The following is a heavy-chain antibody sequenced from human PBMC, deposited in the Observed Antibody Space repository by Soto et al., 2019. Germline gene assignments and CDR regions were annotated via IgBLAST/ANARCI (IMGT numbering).Heavy chain of an antibody. CDR2: IYYSGSS. Sequence: SETLSLTCTVSGGSVSSINDYWGWIRQPPGKGLEWIGSIYYSGSSYYNPSLKSRVTISVDTSKNQFSLKLSSVTAADTAVYYCARVPDRWGQGTLVTVS. V-gene: IGHV4-39*07. CDR1: GGSVSSINDY. CDR3: ARVPDR. J-gene: IGHJ5*02. D-gene: IGHD2-2*01.